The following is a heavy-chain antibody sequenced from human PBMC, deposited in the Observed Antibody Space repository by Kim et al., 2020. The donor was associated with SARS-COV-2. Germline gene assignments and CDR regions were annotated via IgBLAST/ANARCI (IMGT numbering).Heavy chain of an antibody. D-gene: IGHD3-22*01. CDR1: GFTFSSYE. Sequence: GGSLRLSCAASGFTFSSYEMNWVRQAPGKGLEWVSYISSSGSTIYYADSVKGRFTISRDNAKNSLYLQMNSLRAEDTAVYYCARARRYYYDSSGYYANAMDVWGQGTTVTVSS. V-gene: IGHV3-48*03. CDR3: ARARRYYYDSSGYYANAMDV. CDR2: ISSSGSTI. J-gene: IGHJ6*02.